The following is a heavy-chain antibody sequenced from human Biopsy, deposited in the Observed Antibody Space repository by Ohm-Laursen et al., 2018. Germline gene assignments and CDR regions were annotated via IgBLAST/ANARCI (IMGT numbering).Heavy chain of an antibody. CDR3: ARIGSGDYFTTCFDF. Sequence: TLSLTCTVSGVSIYAVRYFCHWPRHHPGKGLEWIGNIFYSANTYYNPSLKSRVTISVDTSKNQFSLKLSSVTAADPAVYYCARIGSGDYFTTCFDFWGQGALVTVSS. J-gene: IGHJ4*02. CDR2: IFYSANT. D-gene: IGHD5-12*01. V-gene: IGHV4-31*03. CDR1: GVSIYAVRYF.